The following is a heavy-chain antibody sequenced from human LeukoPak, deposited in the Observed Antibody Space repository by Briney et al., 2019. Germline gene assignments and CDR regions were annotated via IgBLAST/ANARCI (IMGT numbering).Heavy chain of an antibody. CDR2: VNHSGST. V-gene: IGHV4-34*01. CDR3: ARGRVLWFGEQKVWFDP. CDR1: GGSFSGYY. J-gene: IGHJ5*02. Sequence: SETLSLTCAVYGGSFSGYYWSWIRQPPGKGLEWIGEVNHSGSTVYNPSLKSRVTISVDTSKNQFSLKLSSVTAADTAVYYCARGRVLWFGEQKVWFDPWGQGTLVTVSS. D-gene: IGHD3-10*01.